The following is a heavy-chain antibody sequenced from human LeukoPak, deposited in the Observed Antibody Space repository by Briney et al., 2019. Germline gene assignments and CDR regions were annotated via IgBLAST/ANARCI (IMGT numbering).Heavy chain of an antibody. CDR2: ISNNATI. V-gene: IGHV3-23*01. CDR3: AKNGVHPTENYYMYV. Sequence: GGSLRLSCAASGFTFRSYAMTWVRQAPGKGLEWVSEISNNATIKYADSVKGRFTMFRDNSKKTLYLQMKSLRAEDTAVYYCAKNGVHPTENYYMYVWGKGSTVTVSS. D-gene: IGHD2-8*01. J-gene: IGHJ6*03. CDR1: GFTFRSYA.